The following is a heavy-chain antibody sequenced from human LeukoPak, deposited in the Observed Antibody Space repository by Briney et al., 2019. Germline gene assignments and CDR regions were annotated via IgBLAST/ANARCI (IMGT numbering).Heavy chain of an antibody. CDR3: AREGVEMATMEFDY. D-gene: IGHD5-24*01. Sequence: GGSLRLSCAASGFTFSSYEMNWVLQAPGKGLEWVSYISSSGSTIYYADSVKGRFTISRDNAKNSLYLQMNSLRAEDTAVYYCAREGVEMATMEFDYWGQGTLVTVSS. CDR2: ISSSGSTI. V-gene: IGHV3-48*03. J-gene: IGHJ4*02. CDR1: GFTFSSYE.